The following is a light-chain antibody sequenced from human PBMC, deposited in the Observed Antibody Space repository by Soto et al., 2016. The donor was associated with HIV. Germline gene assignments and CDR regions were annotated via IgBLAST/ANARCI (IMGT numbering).Light chain of an antibody. CDR2: KDT. CDR3: YSAADNTLRI. Sequence: SYELTQPSSVSVPPGQTATITCSGDVLAKKYVRWFQQKPGQAPVLIIYKDTERPSGIPERFSGSSSGTTATLTISGAQVVDEADYYCYSAADNTLRIFGGGTRLTVL. CDR1: VLAKKY. J-gene: IGLJ2*01. V-gene: IGLV3-27*01.